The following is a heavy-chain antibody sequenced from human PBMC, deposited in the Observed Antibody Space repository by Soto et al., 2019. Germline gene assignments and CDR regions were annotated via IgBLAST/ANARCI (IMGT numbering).Heavy chain of an antibody. CDR1: GGSVSSGSYY. D-gene: IGHD6-13*01. Sequence: SETLSLTCTVSGGSVSSGSYYWSWIRQPPGKGLEWIGYIYYSGSTNYHPSLKSRVTISVATSKNQFSLKLGSVTAADTAVYYCARDTGIAAAGNSPIPDYPINWFDPWGQGTLVTVSS. J-gene: IGHJ5*02. V-gene: IGHV4-61*01. CDR3: ARDTGIAAAGNSPIPDYPINWFDP. CDR2: IYYSGST.